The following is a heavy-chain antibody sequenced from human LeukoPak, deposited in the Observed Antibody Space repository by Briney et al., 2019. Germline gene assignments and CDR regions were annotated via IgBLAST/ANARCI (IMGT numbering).Heavy chain of an antibody. D-gene: IGHD4-17*01. J-gene: IGHJ4*02. Sequence: SETLSLTCAVSGASLSHYHWNWFRQPPGKGLEWIASVFDNEDANYNPSLESRVTISLDTSKSNVSLRLTSVTAADTAVYFCAKGETVTTSPFDYWGQGILVTVSS. V-gene: IGHV4-59*01. CDR2: VFDNEDA. CDR3: AKGETVTTSPFDY. CDR1: GASLSHYH.